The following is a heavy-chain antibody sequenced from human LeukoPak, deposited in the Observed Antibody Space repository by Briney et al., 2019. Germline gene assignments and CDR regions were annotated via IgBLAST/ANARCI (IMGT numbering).Heavy chain of an antibody. CDR1: GYTFTSYY. CDR3: ARKYDILTGYDNWFDP. CDR2: INPNSGGT. D-gene: IGHD3-9*01. Sequence: GASVKVSCKASGYTFTSYYIHWVRQAPGQGLEWMGWINPNSGGTKYAEKFQGRVTMTGDPSISTAYLELTRLRSDDTAVYYCARKYDILTGYDNWFDPWGQGTLVIVSS. V-gene: IGHV1-2*02. J-gene: IGHJ5*02.